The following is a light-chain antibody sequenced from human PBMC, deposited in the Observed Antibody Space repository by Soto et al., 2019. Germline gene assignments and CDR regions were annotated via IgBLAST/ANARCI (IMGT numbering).Light chain of an antibody. V-gene: IGKV3-11*01. J-gene: IGKJ5*01. CDR1: QSVATY. Sequence: EIVLTQSPATLSLSPGERATISCRASQSVATYLAWYQHRPGQAPRLLIYDASNRATGIPARFSGSGSGTDFTFTISSLEPEDFAVYYCQQRSKSITFGQGTRLEIK. CDR3: QQRSKSIT. CDR2: DAS.